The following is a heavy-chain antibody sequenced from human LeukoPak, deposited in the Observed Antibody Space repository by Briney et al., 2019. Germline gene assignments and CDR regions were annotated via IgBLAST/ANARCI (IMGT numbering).Heavy chain of an antibody. J-gene: IGHJ5*02. CDR2: INPNSGGT. D-gene: IGHD3-9*01. V-gene: IGHV1-2*06. CDR3: ASVDPRRIWFDP. Sequence: ASVKVSCKASGYTFTVYYMHWVRRAPGQGLEWMGRINPNSGGTNYAQKFQDRVTMTRDTSISTAYLELSRLRSDDTAVYYCASVDPRRIWFDPWGQGTLVTVSS. CDR1: GYTFTVYY.